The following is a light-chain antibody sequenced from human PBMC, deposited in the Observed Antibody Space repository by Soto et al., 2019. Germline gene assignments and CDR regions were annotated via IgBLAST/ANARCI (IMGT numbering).Light chain of an antibody. CDR3: QQYGSSPIT. J-gene: IGKJ5*01. Sequence: EIVMKQSPATLSVSPGERATLSGRASQSVSSNLAWYQQKPGQAPRLLIYGASTRATGIPDRFSGSGSGTDFTLTISRLEPEDFAVYYCQQYGSSPITFGQGTRLEIK. CDR1: QSVSSN. CDR2: GAS. V-gene: IGKV3-20*01.